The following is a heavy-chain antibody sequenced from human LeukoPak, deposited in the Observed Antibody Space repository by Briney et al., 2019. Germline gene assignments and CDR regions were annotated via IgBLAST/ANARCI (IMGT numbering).Heavy chain of an antibody. CDR2: ISSSGSTI. CDR1: GFTTHYW. V-gene: IGHV3-11*01. D-gene: IGHD4-23*01. CDR3: AGGDYGGNPYFDY. Sequence: GGSLRLSCTASGFTTHYWLKWGRRSAGKGVEGGSYISSSGSTIYYADSVNGRFPTSRDNAKNSLYLQMNSLRAEDTAVYYCAGGDYGGNPYFDYWGQGTLVTVSS. J-gene: IGHJ4*02.